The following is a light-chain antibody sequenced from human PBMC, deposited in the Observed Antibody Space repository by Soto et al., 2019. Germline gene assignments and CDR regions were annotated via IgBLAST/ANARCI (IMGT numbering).Light chain of an antibody. Sequence: DIQMTQSPSSLSASVEHRVIITCRASQSISNHLNGYQQKPEKAPKLLIFAASSLQSGVPSRFSGSRYGPDFTLTISSVQPEDFATYYCQQSYRSPPTFGQGTKVEIK. J-gene: IGKJ1*01. CDR1: QSISNH. CDR2: AAS. V-gene: IGKV1-39*01. CDR3: QQSYRSPPT.